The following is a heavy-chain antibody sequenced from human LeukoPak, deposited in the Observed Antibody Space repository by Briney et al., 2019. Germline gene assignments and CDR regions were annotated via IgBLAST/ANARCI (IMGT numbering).Heavy chain of an antibody. CDR1: GFTFSSYK. Sequence: AGGSLRLSCAASGFTFSSYKMNWVRQAPGKGLEWLAYISGSGSDIYYADSVKGRFTISRDNSKNSLYLQMNSLRPEDTALYYCSTDPRLLMYWGHGTLVTVSS. D-gene: IGHD2-8*01. V-gene: IGHV3-21*05. CDR3: STDPRLLMY. CDR2: ISGSGSDI. J-gene: IGHJ4*01.